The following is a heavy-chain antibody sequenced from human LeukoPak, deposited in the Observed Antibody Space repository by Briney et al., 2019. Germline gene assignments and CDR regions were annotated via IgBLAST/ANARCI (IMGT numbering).Heavy chain of an antibody. CDR2: IYYSGST. CDR3: ARADYSSGWNDWFDP. D-gene: IGHD6-19*01. CDR1: GGSISSYY. Sequence: SETLSLTRTVSGGSISSYYWSWIRQPPGKGLEWIGYIYYSGSTNYNPSLKSRVTISVDTSKNQFSLKLSSVTAADTAVYNCARADYSSGWNDWFDPWGQGTLVTVSS. V-gene: IGHV4-59*01. J-gene: IGHJ5*02.